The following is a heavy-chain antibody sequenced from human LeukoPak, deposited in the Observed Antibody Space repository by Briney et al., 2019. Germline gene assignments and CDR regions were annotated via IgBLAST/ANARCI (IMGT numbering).Heavy chain of an antibody. D-gene: IGHD5-18*01. CDR2: IYYSGST. J-gene: IGHJ3*02. Sequence: PFETLSLTRTVSGGSISSSSYYWGCIRQPPGKGLEWIGTIYYSGSTYYNPSLKSRVHISVDTSKNQFSLKLCSVTAADTAVYYCARHGGFSYGFLNDAFDIWGQEALGSASS. CDR1: GGSISSSSYY. V-gene: IGHV4-39*01. CDR3: ARHGGFSYGFLNDAFDI.